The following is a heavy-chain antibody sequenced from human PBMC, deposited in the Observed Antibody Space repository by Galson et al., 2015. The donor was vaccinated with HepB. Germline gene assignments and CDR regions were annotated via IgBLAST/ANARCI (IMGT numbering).Heavy chain of an antibody. CDR1: GFTFRNYG. D-gene: IGHD2-8*01. J-gene: IGHJ4*02. CDR2: ISNNGRAK. CDR3: VHDFCTNAECDNFNY. V-gene: IGHV3-30*03. Sequence: SLRLSCATSGFTFRNYGMKWVRQAPGKGLEWVAAISNNGRAKFYADSVKGRFTISRDNSKNTLDLQMRSLRPEDTALYYCVHDFCTNAECDNFNYWGQGTLFTVSS.